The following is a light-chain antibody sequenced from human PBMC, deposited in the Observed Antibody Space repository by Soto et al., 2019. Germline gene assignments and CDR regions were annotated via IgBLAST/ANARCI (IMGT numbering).Light chain of an antibody. CDR2: DAS. CDR1: HDIKKY. V-gene: IGKV1-33*01. CDR3: QQFDDLPLT. Sequence: DIQMTQSPSSLSASVGDRVTITCQASHDIKKYLNWYQQKANKVPKLLIHDASTLASGVPSRFTGGGSGTDFTLTINNLQPEDVATYYCQQFDDLPLTFGGGTKVDIK. J-gene: IGKJ4*01.